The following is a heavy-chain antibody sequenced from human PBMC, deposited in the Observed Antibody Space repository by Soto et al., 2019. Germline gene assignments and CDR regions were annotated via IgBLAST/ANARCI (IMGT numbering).Heavy chain of an antibody. D-gene: IGHD6-19*01. CDR1: GFTFSSYG. V-gene: IGHV3-30*18. CDR2: ISYDGSNK. CDR3: AKLVRNSSGQDLYYYYGMDV. Sequence: GGSLRLSCAASGFTFSSYGMHWVRQAPGKGLEWVAVISYDGSNKYYADSVKGRFTISRDNSKNTLYLQMNSLRAEDTAVYYCAKLVRNSSGQDLYYYYGMDVWGQGTTVTVSS. J-gene: IGHJ6*02.